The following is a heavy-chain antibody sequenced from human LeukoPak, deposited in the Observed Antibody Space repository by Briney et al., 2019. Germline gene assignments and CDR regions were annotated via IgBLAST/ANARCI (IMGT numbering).Heavy chain of an antibody. CDR1: GGSISSGGYY. Sequence: PSQTLSLTRTVSGGSISSGGYYWSWIRQHPGKGLEWIGYIYYSGSTYYNPSLKSRVTISVDTSKNQFSLKLSSVTAADTAVYYCARGPRSGFFDYWGQGTLVTVSS. V-gene: IGHV4-31*03. D-gene: IGHD3-22*01. CDR3: ARGPRSGFFDY. J-gene: IGHJ4*02. CDR2: IYYSGST.